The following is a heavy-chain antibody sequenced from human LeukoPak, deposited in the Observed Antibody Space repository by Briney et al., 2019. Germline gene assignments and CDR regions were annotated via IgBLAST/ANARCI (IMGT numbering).Heavy chain of an antibody. CDR2: IYYSGST. CDR1: GGSISSYY. V-gene: IGHV4-59*01. CDR3: ARVRSLKKTNWFDP. J-gene: IGHJ5*02. Sequence: SETLSLTCTVSGGSISSYYWSWIRRPPGKGLEWIGYIYYSGSTNYNPSLKSRVTISVDTSKNQFSLKLSSVTAADTAVYYCARVRSLKKTNWFDPWGQGTLVTVSS.